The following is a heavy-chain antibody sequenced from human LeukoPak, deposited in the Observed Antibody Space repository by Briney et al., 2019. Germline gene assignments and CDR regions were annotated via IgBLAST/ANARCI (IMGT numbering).Heavy chain of an antibody. CDR3: ARDHPRPSDMVRGVILPDYYYYGMDV. J-gene: IGHJ6*02. CDR2: ISSSGSTI. Sequence: GGSLRLSCAASGFTFSSYEMNWVRQAPGKGLEWVSYISSSGSTIYYADSVKGRFTISRDNAKNSLYLQMNSLRAEDTAVYYCARDHPRPSDMVRGVILPDYYYYGMDVWGQGTTVTVSS. D-gene: IGHD3-10*01. CDR1: GFTFSSYE. V-gene: IGHV3-48*03.